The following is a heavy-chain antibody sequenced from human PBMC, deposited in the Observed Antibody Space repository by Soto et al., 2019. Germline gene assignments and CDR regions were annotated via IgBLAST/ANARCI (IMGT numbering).Heavy chain of an antibody. Sequence: GWSLRLSCAASVFSFGSYALSWVRQAPGKGLEWVSTISGSDGKTFYADSVKGRFSISRDTSQNTLYLQMNSLRADDTAIYYCARWSYLDYWGQGTRVTVSS. D-gene: IGHD3-3*01. J-gene: IGHJ4*02. CDR3: ARWSYLDY. CDR1: VFSFGSYA. CDR2: ISGSDGKT. V-gene: IGHV3-23*01.